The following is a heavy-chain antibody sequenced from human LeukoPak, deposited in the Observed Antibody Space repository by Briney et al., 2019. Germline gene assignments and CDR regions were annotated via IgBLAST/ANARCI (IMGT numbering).Heavy chain of an antibody. V-gene: IGHV3-23*01. CDR3: AKADPGTGAFDY. D-gene: IGHD1-1*01. Sequence: GGPLRLSCVASGVTLSNYAMSWARQAPGKGLEWVSGISSSGSGGNTYYADSVKGRFTISRDSSRNTLFPHMNTLRAEDTAIYYCAKADPGTGAFDYWGQGTLVTVSS. CDR1: GVTLSNYA. J-gene: IGHJ4*02. CDR2: ISSSGSGGNT.